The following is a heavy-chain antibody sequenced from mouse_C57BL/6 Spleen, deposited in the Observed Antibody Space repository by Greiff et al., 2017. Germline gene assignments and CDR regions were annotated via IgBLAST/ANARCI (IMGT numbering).Heavy chain of an antibody. CDR1: GYSFTDYN. D-gene: IGHD1-1*01. Sequence: QSGPELVKPGASVKISCKASGYSFTDYNMNWVKQSNGKSLEWIGVINPNYGTTSYNQKFKGKATLTVDQSSSTAYMQRNSLTSEDSAVYYCARRGLTTVSRGEGYFDVWGTGTTVTVSS. CDR3: ARRGLTTVSRGEGYFDV. J-gene: IGHJ1*03. CDR2: INPNYGTT. V-gene: IGHV1-39*01.